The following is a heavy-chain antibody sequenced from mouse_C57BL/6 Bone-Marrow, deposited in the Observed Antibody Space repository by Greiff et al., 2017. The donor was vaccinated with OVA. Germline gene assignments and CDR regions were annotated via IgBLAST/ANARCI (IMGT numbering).Heavy chain of an antibody. V-gene: IGHV1-74*01. CDR3: ATPYDYPYAMDY. J-gene: IGHJ4*01. Sequence: VQLQQPGAELVKPGASVKVSCKASGYTFTSYWMHLVKQRPGQGLEWIGRIHPSDSDTNYNQKFKGKATLTVDKSSSTAYMQLSSLTSEDSAVYYCATPYDYPYAMDYWGQGTSVTVSS. CDR2: IHPSDSDT. D-gene: IGHD2-4*01. CDR1: GYTFTSYW.